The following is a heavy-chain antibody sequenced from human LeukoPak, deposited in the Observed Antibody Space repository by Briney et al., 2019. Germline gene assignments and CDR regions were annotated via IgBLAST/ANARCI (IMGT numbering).Heavy chain of an antibody. CDR2: INWNGGST. V-gene: IGHV3-20*04. CDR3: ARDTGIAAAGPFDP. Sequence: PGGSLRLSCAASGFTFDDYGMSWVRQAPGKGLEWVSGINWNGGSTGYADSVKGRFTISRDNAKNSLYLQMNSLRAEDTALYYCARDTGIAAAGPFDPWGQGTLVTVSS. D-gene: IGHD6-13*01. CDR1: GFTFDDYG. J-gene: IGHJ5*02.